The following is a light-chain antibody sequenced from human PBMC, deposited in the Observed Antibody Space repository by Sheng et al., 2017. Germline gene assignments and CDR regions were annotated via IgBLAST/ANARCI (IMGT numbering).Light chain of an antibody. CDR2: DAS. V-gene: IGKV3-11*01. CDR1: QSVSSY. CDR3: QQYVTSPT. J-gene: IGKJ1*01. Sequence: EIVLTQSPATLSLSPGERATLSCRASQSVSSYLAWYQQKPGQAPRLLIYDASNRATGIPARFSGSGSGTDFTLTISRLEPEDFAVYYCQQYVTSPTFGQGTKVEI.